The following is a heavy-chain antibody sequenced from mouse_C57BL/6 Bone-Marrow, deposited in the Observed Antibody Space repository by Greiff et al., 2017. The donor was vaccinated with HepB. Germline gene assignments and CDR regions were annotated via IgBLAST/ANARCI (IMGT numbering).Heavy chain of an antibody. D-gene: IGHD4-1*01. CDR2: IYPSDSET. CDR3: ASDWDGRYFDV. V-gene: IGHV1-61*01. CDR1: GYTFTSYW. Sequence: VQLQQPGAELVRPGSSVKLSCKASGYTFTSYWMDWVKQRPGQGLEWIGNIYPSDSETHYNQKFKDKATLTVDKSSSTAYMQLSSLTSEDSAVYYCASDWDGRYFDVWGTGTTVTVSS. J-gene: IGHJ1*03.